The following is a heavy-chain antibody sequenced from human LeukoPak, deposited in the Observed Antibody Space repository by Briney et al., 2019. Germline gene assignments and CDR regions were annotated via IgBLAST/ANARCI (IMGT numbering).Heavy chain of an antibody. J-gene: IGHJ4*02. D-gene: IGHD2-15*01. CDR3: ARELSAATLDY. V-gene: IGHV3-7*01. CDR1: GFTFITYW. Sequence: PGGSLRLSVAPFGFTFITYWMGWVRQAPGKGLGWVANIKQDGSEKYYVDSVKGRFTISRDNAKNSLYLQMYSLRAEDTAVYYCARELSAATLDYWGQGTLVTVSS. CDR2: IKQDGSEK.